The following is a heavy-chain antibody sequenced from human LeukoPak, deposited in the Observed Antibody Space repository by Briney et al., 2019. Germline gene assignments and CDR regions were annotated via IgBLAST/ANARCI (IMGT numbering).Heavy chain of an antibody. CDR2: ISGSGGST. D-gene: IGHD1-1*01. V-gene: IGHV3-23*01. CDR3: AIDERYPAPYYFDY. Sequence: GGSLRLSCAASGFTFSSYAMSWVRQAPGKGLEWVSAISGSGGSTYNADSVKGRFTISRDNSKNTLYLQMNSLRAVDTAVYYCAIDERYPAPYYFDYWGQGTLVTVSS. CDR1: GFTFSSYA. J-gene: IGHJ4*02.